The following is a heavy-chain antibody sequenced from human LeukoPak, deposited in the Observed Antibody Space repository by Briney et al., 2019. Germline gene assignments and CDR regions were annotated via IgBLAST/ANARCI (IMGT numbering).Heavy chain of an antibody. V-gene: IGHV3-48*02. Sequence: GGSLRLSCAASGFTFTTYSMNWVRQAPGKGLEWVSYISGSTSTIKYADSVMGRFTISRDNAKNSLYLQMNSLRDEDTAVYYCARDDIVVAPAAIYSYGMDVWGQGTTVTVSS. CDR2: ISGSTSTI. CDR1: GFTFTTYS. D-gene: IGHD2-2*01. J-gene: IGHJ6*02. CDR3: ARDDIVVAPAAIYSYGMDV.